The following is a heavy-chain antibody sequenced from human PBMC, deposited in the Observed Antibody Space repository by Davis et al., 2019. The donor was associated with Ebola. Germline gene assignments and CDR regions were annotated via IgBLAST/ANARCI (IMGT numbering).Heavy chain of an antibody. D-gene: IGHD6-13*01. V-gene: IGHV3-23*01. Sequence: PGGSLRLSCADSVITFSSYAMTWVRQAPGKGLEWVSAISGSGGTTYYADSVKGRFTISRDNSKNTLYLQMNSLRAEDTAVYYCARDQSGGSSWYLLYSEYYFDYWGQGTLVTVSS. J-gene: IGHJ4*02. CDR2: ISGSGGTT. CDR1: VITFSSYA. CDR3: ARDQSGGSSWYLLYSEYYFDY.